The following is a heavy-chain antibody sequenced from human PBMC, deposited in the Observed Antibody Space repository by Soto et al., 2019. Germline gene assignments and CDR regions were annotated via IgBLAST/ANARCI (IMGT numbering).Heavy chain of an antibody. CDR2: INHSGST. D-gene: IGHD6-13*01. CDR1: GGSFSGYY. J-gene: IGHJ4*02. V-gene: IGHV4-34*01. CDR3: ARGRYSSTLSPFDY. Sequence: SETLSLTCAVYGGSFSGYYWSWIRQPPGKGLEWIGEINHSGSTNYNPSLKSRVTISVDTSKNQFSLKLSSVTAADTAVYYCARGRYSSTLSPFDYWGQGTLVTVSS.